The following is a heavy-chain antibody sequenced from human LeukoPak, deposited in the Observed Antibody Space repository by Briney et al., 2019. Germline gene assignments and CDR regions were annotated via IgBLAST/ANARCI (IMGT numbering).Heavy chain of an antibody. CDR2: ISSSGDTI. D-gene: IGHD6-19*01. J-gene: IGHJ4*02. CDR3: ARRSTVAGLFAGDY. Sequence: PGGSLRLSCAASGFTFSSYEMNWVRQAPGKGLEWVSYISSSGDTIYCADSMKGRFTISRDNAKNSLYLQMNSLRAEDTAVYYCARRSTVAGLFAGDYWGQGTLVTVSS. V-gene: IGHV3-48*03. CDR1: GFTFSSYE.